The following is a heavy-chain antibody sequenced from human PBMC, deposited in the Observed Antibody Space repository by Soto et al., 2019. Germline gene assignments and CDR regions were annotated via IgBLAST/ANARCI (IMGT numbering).Heavy chain of an antibody. Sequence: SETLSLTCAVSGYSISSGYYWGWIRQPPGKGLEWIGSIYHSGSTYYNPSLKSRVTISVDTPKNQFSLKLSSVTAADTAVYYCARDPGNDWFDPWGQGTLVTVSS. CDR1: GYSISSGYY. CDR2: IYHSGST. CDR3: ARDPGNDWFDP. J-gene: IGHJ5*02. V-gene: IGHV4-38-2*02. D-gene: IGHD1-1*01.